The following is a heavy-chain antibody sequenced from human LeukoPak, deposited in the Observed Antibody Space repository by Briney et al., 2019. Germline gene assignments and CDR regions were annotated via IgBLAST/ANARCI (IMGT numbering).Heavy chain of an antibody. Sequence: QAGGSLRLSCVTSGFIFSSYGMHWVRQAPDKGLEWVAVISNDGSNKYYTHSVKGRFTISRDNSKNTLYLQMNNLRPEDTAVYYCAKGGDTSGYYGGPDYWGQGTLVTVSS. CDR1: GFIFSSYG. J-gene: IGHJ4*02. CDR3: AKGGDTSGYYGGPDY. D-gene: IGHD3-22*01. CDR2: ISNDGSNK. V-gene: IGHV3-30*18.